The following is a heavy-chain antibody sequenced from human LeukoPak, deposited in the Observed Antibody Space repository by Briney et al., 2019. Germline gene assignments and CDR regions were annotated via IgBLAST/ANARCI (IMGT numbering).Heavy chain of an antibody. Sequence: GGSLRLSCAASGFTFSNSWMHWVRQAPGKGLEWVSRISTYGRGTNYADSVQGRFTISRDNAKNTLYLQMNSLRAEDTAVYYCAREGDSYYAFDIWGQGTVVTVSS. CDR2: ISTYGRGT. J-gene: IGHJ3*02. CDR1: GFTFSNSW. CDR3: AREGDSYYAFDI. V-gene: IGHV3-74*01. D-gene: IGHD1-26*01.